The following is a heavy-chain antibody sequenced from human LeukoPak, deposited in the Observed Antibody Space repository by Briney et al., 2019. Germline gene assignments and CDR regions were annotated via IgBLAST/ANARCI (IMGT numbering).Heavy chain of an antibody. CDR1: GFTFSNYA. D-gene: IGHD6-13*01. CDR3: ARGAHSSSRP. V-gene: IGHV3-23*01. J-gene: IGHJ4*02. CDR2: VSASGGTP. Sequence: GGSLSLSCAASGFTFSNYAMTWVRQAPGKGLEWVSAVSASGGTPYYADSVKGRFTISRDNSKRTLWLQMNSLRAEDTAIYYCARGAHSSSRPWGQGTLVTVSS.